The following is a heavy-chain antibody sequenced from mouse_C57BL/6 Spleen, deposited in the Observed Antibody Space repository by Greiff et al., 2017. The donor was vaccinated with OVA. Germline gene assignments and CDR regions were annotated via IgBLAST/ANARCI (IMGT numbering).Heavy chain of an antibody. D-gene: IGHD2-12*01. CDR1: GYTFTSYW. CDR2: IDPSDSDT. J-gene: IGHJ3*01. Sequence: QVQLQQPGAELVRPGSSVKLSCKASGYTFTSYWMHWVKQRPIQGLEWIGNIDPSDSDTHYHQKFKDKAPLTVDTSSSTAYMQLSSLTSEDAAVYYCDHCYSYDEGAWFAYWGQGTLVTVSA. V-gene: IGHV1-52*01. CDR3: DHCYSYDEGAWFAY.